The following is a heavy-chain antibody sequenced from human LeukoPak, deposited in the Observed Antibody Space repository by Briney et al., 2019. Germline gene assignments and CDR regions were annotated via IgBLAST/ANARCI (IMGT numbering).Heavy chain of an antibody. D-gene: IGHD4-11*01. V-gene: IGHV4-59*01. CDR1: GGSISSYY. CDR3: ARGEGNSNYGDY. J-gene: IGHJ4*02. CDR2: IYYSGST. Sequence: SETLSLTCTVSGGSISSYYWSWIRQPPGKGLEWIGYIYYSGSTNYNPSLKSRVTISVDTSKNQFSLKLSSVTAADTAVYYCARGEGNSNYGDYWGQGTLVTVSS.